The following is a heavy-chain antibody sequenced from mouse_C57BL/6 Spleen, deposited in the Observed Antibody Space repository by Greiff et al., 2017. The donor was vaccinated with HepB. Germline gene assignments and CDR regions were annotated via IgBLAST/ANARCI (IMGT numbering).Heavy chain of an antibody. CDR1: GFNIKNTY. Sequence: EVQLQESVAELVRPGASVKLSCTASGFNIKNTYMHWVKQRPEQGLEWIGRIDPANGNTKYAPKFQGKATITAETSSNTAYLQLSRLTSEDTAIYYCAVYSNYGFYAMDYWGQGTSVTVSS. J-gene: IGHJ4*01. CDR2: IDPANGNT. D-gene: IGHD2-5*01. V-gene: IGHV14-3*01. CDR3: AVYSNYGFYAMDY.